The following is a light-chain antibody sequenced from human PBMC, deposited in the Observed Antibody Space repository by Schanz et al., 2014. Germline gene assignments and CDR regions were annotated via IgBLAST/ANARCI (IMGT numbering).Light chain of an antibody. J-gene: IGKJ2*01. CDR1: QSFSSW. CDR2: DAS. Sequence: DIQMTQSPSALSASVGDRVTITCRASQSFSSWLAWYQLKPGKVPKLLIYDASSLESGVPSRFSGSGSGTEFTLTISSLQPDDFATYYCQQYNSYSYTFGQGTKLEIK. CDR3: QQYNSYSYT. V-gene: IGKV1-5*01.